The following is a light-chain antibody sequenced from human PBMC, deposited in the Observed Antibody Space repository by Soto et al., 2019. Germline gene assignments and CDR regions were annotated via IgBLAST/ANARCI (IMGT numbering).Light chain of an antibody. Sequence: QLVLTQPPSAAGTPGQRVTISCSGSGSNIGRNNVYWFQQLPGTAPKLLIYMNQQRPSGVPDRFSGSKSGTSGSLAISGLRSEDEADYYCATWDASLSGWVFGGGTKLTVL. CDR1: GSNIGRNN. V-gene: IGLV1-47*01. CDR3: ATWDASLSGWV. CDR2: MNQ. J-gene: IGLJ3*02.